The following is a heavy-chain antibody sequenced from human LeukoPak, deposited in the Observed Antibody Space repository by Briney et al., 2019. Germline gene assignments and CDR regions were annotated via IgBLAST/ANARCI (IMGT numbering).Heavy chain of an antibody. D-gene: IGHD3-22*01. CDR1: GYSISSGYY. CDR3: ARDDSSGSDYYFDY. CDR2: IYHSGST. J-gene: IGHJ4*02. Sequence: SETLSLTCTVSGYSISSGYYWGWIRRPPGKGREWIGSIYHSGSTYYNPSLKSRVTISVDTSKNQFSLELSSVTAADTAVYYCARDDSSGSDYYFDYWGQGTLVTVSS. V-gene: IGHV4-38-2*02.